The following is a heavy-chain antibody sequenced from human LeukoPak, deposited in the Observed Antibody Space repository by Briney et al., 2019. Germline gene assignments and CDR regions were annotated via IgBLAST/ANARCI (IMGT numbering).Heavy chain of an antibody. V-gene: IGHV4-59*01. D-gene: IGHD6-13*01. Sequence: PSETLSLTCTVSGGSISSYYWSWIRQPPGKGLEWLGYIYYSGSTNYNPSLKSRVTISVDTSKNQFSLKLSSVTAADTAVYYCARGEYSSPVSYFDYWGQGTLVTVSS. CDR2: IYYSGST. J-gene: IGHJ4*02. CDR3: ARGEYSSPVSYFDY. CDR1: GGSISSYY.